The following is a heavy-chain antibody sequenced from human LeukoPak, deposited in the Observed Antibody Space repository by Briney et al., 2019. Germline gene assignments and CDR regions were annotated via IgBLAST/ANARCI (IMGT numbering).Heavy chain of an antibody. Sequence: PGGSLRLSCAASGLTFSSYSMTWVRQAPGKGLEWVSSISSSSSYIYYADSVKGRFTISRDNAKNSLYLQMNSLRAEDTAVYYCARDTTVYGDFDYWGQGTLVTVSS. D-gene: IGHD4-17*01. V-gene: IGHV3-21*01. J-gene: IGHJ4*02. CDR3: ARDTTVYGDFDY. CDR1: GLTFSSYS. CDR2: ISSSSSYI.